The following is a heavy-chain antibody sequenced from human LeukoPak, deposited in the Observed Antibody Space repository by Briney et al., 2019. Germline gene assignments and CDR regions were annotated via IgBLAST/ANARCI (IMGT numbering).Heavy chain of an antibody. CDR1: GGSISSYY. CDR3: ARTNYVWGSYRYTPYYYMDV. Sequence: SETLSLTCTVSGGSISSYYWSWIRQPPGKGLEWIGYIYYSGSTNYNPSLKSRVTISVDTSKNQFSLKLSSVTAADTAVYYCARTNYVWGSYRYTPYYYMDVWGKGTTVTISS. D-gene: IGHD3-16*02. CDR2: IYYSGST. J-gene: IGHJ6*03. V-gene: IGHV4-59*01.